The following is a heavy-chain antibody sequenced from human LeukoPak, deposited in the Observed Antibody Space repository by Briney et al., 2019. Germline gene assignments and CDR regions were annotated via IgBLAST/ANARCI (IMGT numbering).Heavy chain of an antibody. J-gene: IGHJ4*02. D-gene: IGHD6-6*01. V-gene: IGHV4-34*01. CDR1: GGSFSGYY. CDR2: INQSGST. Sequence: SETLSLTCDVYGGSFSGYYWSWIRQPPGKGLDWIGEINQSGSTNCNPSLKSRVTISVDTSKNQFSLKLSSVTAADTAVYYCARGNLEYSSSGTYYLDYWGQGTLVTVSS. CDR3: ARGNLEYSSSGTYYLDY.